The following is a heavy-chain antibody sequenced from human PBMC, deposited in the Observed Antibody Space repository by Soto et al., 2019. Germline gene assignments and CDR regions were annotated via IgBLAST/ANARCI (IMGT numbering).Heavy chain of an antibody. CDR3: ARDADTTGHYSYFDP. Sequence: QVQLVESGGGVVQPGGSLRLSCAASGFTFSYYGFHWVRQAPGKGLEWVAVMHTGGNEKYYVDSVKGRFTVSRDNSRNMVYLEMSGLGAEDTAEYFCARDADTTGHYSYFDPWGRGALVAVS. D-gene: IGHD3-9*01. V-gene: IGHV3-33*08. J-gene: IGHJ4*02. CDR2: MHTGGNEK. CDR1: GFTFSYYG.